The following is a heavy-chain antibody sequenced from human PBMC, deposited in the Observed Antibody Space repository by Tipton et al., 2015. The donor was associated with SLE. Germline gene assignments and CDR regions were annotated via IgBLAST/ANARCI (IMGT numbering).Heavy chain of an antibody. V-gene: IGHV3-64*02. J-gene: IGHJ4*02. CDR2: ISANGDST. CDR1: GFTFTSYP. CDR3: ARVSPIVATLGSFDY. D-gene: IGHD5-12*01. Sequence: SLRLSCAASGFTFTSYPIHWVRQAPGKGLEYVSGISANGDSTFYADSVKGRFIISRDNAKNSLYLQMNSLRAEDTAVYYCARVSPIVATLGSFDYWGQGTLVTVSS.